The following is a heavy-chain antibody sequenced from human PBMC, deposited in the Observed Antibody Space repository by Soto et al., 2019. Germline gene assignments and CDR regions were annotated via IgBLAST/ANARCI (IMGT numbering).Heavy chain of an antibody. J-gene: IGHJ3*02. CDR3: ATSSTWYTRASVI. V-gene: IGHV1-24*01. CDR2: FDPEDGEI. Sequence: ASVKVSCEVSGYTITALSMHWVRQAPGKGLEWMGRFDPEDGEIIYAQKFQGRVTMTEDTSADTAYMELSSLRSEDTAVYYCATSSTWYTRASVIWGQGAIVTIS. D-gene: IGHD6-13*01. CDR1: GYTITALS.